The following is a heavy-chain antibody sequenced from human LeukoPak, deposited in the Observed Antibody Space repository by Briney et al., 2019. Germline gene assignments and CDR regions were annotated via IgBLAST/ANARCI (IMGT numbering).Heavy chain of an antibody. J-gene: IGHJ6*03. V-gene: IGHV3-23*01. Sequence: GGSLRLSCAASGFTLSNAWMNWVRQAPGKGLEWVSAISGSGGSTYYADSVKGRFTISRDNSKNTLYLQMNSLRAEDTAVYYCARDRGGGHMDVWGKGTTVTISS. CDR2: ISGSGGST. CDR1: GFTLSNAW. D-gene: IGHD2-15*01. CDR3: ARDRGGGHMDV.